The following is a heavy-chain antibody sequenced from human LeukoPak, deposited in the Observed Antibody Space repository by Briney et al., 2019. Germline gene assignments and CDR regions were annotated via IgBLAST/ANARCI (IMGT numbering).Heavy chain of an antibody. J-gene: IGHJ5*02. V-gene: IGHV4-4*09. Sequence: SETLSLTCTVSGGSISSYYWSWIRQPPGKGLEWIGYIYTSGSTNYNPSLKSRVTISVDTSKNQFSLKLSSLTAADTAVYYCARTIADRGAWFDPWGQGTLVTVSS. D-gene: IGHD6-6*01. CDR2: IYTSGST. CDR1: GGSISSYY. CDR3: ARTIADRGAWFDP.